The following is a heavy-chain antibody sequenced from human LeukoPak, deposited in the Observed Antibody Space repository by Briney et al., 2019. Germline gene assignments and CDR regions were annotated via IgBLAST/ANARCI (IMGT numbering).Heavy chain of an antibody. CDR2: ISAYNGNT. CDR3: ARAEGHYGPYYFDY. V-gene: IGHV1-18*04. Sequence: ASVKVSCKASGYTFTGYYMHWVRQAPGQGLEWMGWISAYNGNTNYAQKLQGRVTMTTDTSTSTAYMELRSLRSDDTAVYYCARAEGHYGPYYFDYWGQGTLVTVSS. D-gene: IGHD4-17*01. CDR1: GYTFTGYY. J-gene: IGHJ4*02.